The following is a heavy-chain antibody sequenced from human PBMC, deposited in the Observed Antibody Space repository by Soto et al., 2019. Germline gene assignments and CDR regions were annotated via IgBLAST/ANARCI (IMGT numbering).Heavy chain of an antibody. CDR1: GGSINNHY. CDR2: VYYTGST. CDR3: ARANWYSEY. Sequence: QVHLQESGPGLVKPSETLSLTCSVSGGSINNHYWSWIRQPPGKGLEWIGYVYYTGSTNYNPSRKGRVTMSVDTSKNQFSLNLTSLTAADTAIYYCARANWYSEYWGQGTLVTVSS. D-gene: IGHD7-27*01. V-gene: IGHV4-59*11. J-gene: IGHJ4*02.